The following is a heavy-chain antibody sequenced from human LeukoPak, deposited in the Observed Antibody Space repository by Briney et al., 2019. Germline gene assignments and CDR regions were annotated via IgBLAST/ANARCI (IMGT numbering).Heavy chain of an antibody. CDR2: ISAYNGNT. Sequence: ASVKVSCKASGYTFTSYGISWVRQAPRQGLEWMGWISAYNGNTNYAQKLQGRVTMTTDTSTSTAYMELRSLRSDDTAVYYCARGDSPCSSTSCYPHDAFDIWGQGTMVTVSS. D-gene: IGHD2-2*01. V-gene: IGHV1-18*01. CDR1: GYTFTSYG. CDR3: ARGDSPCSSTSCYPHDAFDI. J-gene: IGHJ3*02.